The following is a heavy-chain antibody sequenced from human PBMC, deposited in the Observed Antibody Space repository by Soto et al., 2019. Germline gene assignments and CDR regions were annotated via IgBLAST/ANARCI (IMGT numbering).Heavy chain of an antibody. CDR2: LNKDGAKE. J-gene: IGHJ4*02. V-gene: IGHV3-23*01. CDR1: GFIFSSYA. CDR3: AKDPSTGSADY. Sequence: SGGSLSLACTASGFIFSSYAMSWIRQAAGKGLEWVSTLNKDGAKEHYADSVKGRFTNSRDGSKNTLYLQTNSLRAEEKAMYYCAKDPSTGSADYWGQGTQVTVSS. D-gene: IGHD3-9*01.